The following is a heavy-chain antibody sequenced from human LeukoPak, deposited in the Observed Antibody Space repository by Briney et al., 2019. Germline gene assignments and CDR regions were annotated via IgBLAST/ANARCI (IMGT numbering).Heavy chain of an antibody. CDR2: LYPAGDT. D-gene: IGHD6-13*01. CDR3: ARRIKQQLDY. Sequence: GGSLRLSCAASGITVSDNYMSWVRQTPGKGLEWVSTLYPAGDTYFADSVRGRFTISRDISKNTVYLQMGSLRAEDTAVYFCARRIKQQLDYWGQGTLVTVSS. V-gene: IGHV3-53*01. CDR1: GITVSDNY. J-gene: IGHJ4*02.